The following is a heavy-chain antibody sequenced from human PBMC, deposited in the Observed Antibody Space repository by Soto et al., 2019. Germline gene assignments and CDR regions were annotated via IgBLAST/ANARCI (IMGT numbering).Heavy chain of an antibody. V-gene: IGHV4-30-4*01. CDR2: IYYSGST. J-gene: IGHJ5*02. CDR1: GGSISSGDYY. Sequence: SETLSLTCTVSGGSISSGDYYWSWIRQPPGKGLEWIGYIYYSGSTYYNPSLKSRVTISVDTSKNQFSLKLSSVTAADTAVYYCARGLRSNWFDPWGQGXLVTVYS. CDR3: ARGLRSNWFDP. D-gene: IGHD2-8*01.